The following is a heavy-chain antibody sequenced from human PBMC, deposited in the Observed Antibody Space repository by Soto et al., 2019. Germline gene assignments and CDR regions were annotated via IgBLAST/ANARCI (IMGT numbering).Heavy chain of an antibody. J-gene: IGHJ6*02. Sequence: EVQLVESGGGLVQPGGSLRLSCATSGFTVSSNYMSWVRQAPGKGLEWVSVIYSDGSTYYADSVKGRFTISRDNSNNTLYLQMNSLRAEDTAVYYCAREYSYGYYYYYGRDVWGQGTTVTVSS. V-gene: IGHV3-66*01. CDR3: AREYSYGYYYYYGRDV. D-gene: IGHD5-18*01. CDR1: GFTVSSNY. CDR2: IYSDGST.